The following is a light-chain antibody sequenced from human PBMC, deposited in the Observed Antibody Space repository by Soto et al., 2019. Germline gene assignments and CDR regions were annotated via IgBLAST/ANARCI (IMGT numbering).Light chain of an antibody. V-gene: IGKV3-11*01. J-gene: IGKJ5*01. Sequence: EIVRTQSPVTLSLSPGERYTLSCMASQSVRTYLAWYQVKPGQAPRLLIYDASSRASGVPARFSGSGSGTDFTLTISSLEPEDFALYYCQQRNSWPPITVGPGTRLEIK. CDR1: QSVRTY. CDR3: QQRNSWPPIT. CDR2: DAS.